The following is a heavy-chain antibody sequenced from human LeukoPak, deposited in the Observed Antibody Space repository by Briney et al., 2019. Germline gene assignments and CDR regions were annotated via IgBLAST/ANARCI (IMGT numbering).Heavy chain of an antibody. CDR2: IYSGGST. V-gene: IGHV3-66*01. CDR3: ARSYSFGTNWFDP. D-gene: IGHD5-18*01. CDR1: GFTFSSYE. Sequence: GGSLRLSCAASGFTFSSYEMNWVRQAPGKGLEWVSVIYSGGSTSYADSVEGRFTISRDISKNTLYLQMNSLRAEDTAVYYCARSYSFGTNWFDPWGQGTLVTVSS. J-gene: IGHJ5*02.